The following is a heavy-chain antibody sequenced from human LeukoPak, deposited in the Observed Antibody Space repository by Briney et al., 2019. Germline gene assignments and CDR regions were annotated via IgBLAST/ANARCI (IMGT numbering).Heavy chain of an antibody. CDR3: ARDHPPSPYSSGPGGG. J-gene: IGHJ4*02. V-gene: IGHV3-66*01. CDR1: GFTVSSNY. CDR2: IYSGGST. Sequence: GGSLRLSCAASGFTVSSNYMSWVRQAPGKGLEWVSVIYSGGSTYYADSVKGRFTISRDNSKNTLYLQMNSLRAEDTAVYYCARDHPPSPYSSGPGGGWGQGTLVTVSS. D-gene: IGHD6-19*01.